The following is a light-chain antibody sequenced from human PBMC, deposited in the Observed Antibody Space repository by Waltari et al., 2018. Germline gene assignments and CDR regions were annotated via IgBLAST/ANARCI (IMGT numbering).Light chain of an antibody. J-gene: IGLJ2*01. V-gene: IGLV1-47*01. Sequence: QSVLTQPPSASGTPGQRVTISCSGSSSNLGSNYVYWYQQLPGMTPKLLIYRNNQRPSGVPDRFSGSKSGTSASLAISGLRSEDEADYYCAAWDDSLSGHVVFGGGTKLTVL. CDR3: AAWDDSLSGHVV. CDR2: RNN. CDR1: SSNLGSNY.